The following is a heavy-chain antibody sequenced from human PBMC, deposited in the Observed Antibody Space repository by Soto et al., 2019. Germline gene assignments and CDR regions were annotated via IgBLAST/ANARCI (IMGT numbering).Heavy chain of an antibody. D-gene: IGHD3-3*01. J-gene: IGHJ5*02. CDR2: ISGSGGST. Sequence: GGSLRLSCAASGFTFSSYAMSWVRQAPGKGLEWVSAISGSGGSTYYADSVKGRFTISRDNSKNTLYLQMNSLRAEDTAVYYCAKDRIPIFGVVTHNWFDPWGQGTLVTVSS. V-gene: IGHV3-23*01. CDR3: AKDRIPIFGVVTHNWFDP. CDR1: GFTFSSYA.